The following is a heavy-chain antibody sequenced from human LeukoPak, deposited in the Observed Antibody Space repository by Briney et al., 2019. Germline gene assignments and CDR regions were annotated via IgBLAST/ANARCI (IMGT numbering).Heavy chain of an antibody. D-gene: IGHD6-13*01. Sequence: GGSLRLSCAASGFTFSSYGMHWVRQAPGKGLEWVAFIRYDGSNKYYADSVKGRFTISGDNSKNTLYLQMNSLRAEDTAVYYCASHSGYSSSWSRFDPWGQGTLVTVSS. CDR2: IRYDGSNK. CDR3: ASHSGYSSSWSRFDP. CDR1: GFTFSSYG. V-gene: IGHV3-30*02. J-gene: IGHJ5*02.